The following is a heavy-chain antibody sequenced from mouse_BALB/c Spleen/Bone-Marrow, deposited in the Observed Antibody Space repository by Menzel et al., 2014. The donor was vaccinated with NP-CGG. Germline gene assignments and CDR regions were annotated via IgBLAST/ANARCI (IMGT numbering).Heavy chain of an antibody. V-gene: IGHV14-3*02. Sequence: VQLQQSGAELVKPGASVKLSCTPSGFNIKDTHMHWVKQRPEQGLEWLGRIDPANGNTKYDPNFQGQATTTADTSSNTASLKPSSLPSEDTASYDCAGAYANTAWFASGGQETLVHVS. D-gene: IGHD5-1-1*01. CDR3: AGAYANTAWFAS. CDR2: IDPANGNT. J-gene: IGHJ3*01. CDR1: GFNIKDTH.